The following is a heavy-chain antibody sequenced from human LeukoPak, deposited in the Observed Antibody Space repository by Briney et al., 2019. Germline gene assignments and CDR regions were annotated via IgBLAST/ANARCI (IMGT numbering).Heavy chain of an antibody. CDR3: ARGPIAAALLDWFDP. J-gene: IGHJ5*02. Sequence: ASVKVSCKASGYTFTSYDINWVRQAPGQGLEWMGWMNPNSGNTGYAQKFQGRVTMTRNTSISTAYMELSSLRSEDTAVYYCARGPIAAALLDWFDPWGQGTLVTVSS. V-gene: IGHV1-8*01. D-gene: IGHD6-13*01. CDR1: GYTFTSYD. CDR2: MNPNSGNT.